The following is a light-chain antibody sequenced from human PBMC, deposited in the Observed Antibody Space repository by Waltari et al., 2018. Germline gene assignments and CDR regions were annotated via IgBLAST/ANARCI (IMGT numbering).Light chain of an antibody. Sequence: ELTQSPGTASLSPGERVTLSCRASQAVGSSSLAWYQQKPGQAPRLVIYRASRRATGIPDRFSGSGSGTDFSLTISRLEPEDFAVYYCQQHGTLPATFGQGTKVEIK. CDR2: RAS. CDR3: QQHGTLPAT. CDR1: QAVGSSS. V-gene: IGKV3-20*01. J-gene: IGKJ1*01.